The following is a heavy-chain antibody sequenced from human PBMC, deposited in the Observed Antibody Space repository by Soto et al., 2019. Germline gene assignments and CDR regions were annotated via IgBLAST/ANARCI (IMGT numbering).Heavy chain of an antibody. CDR2: IYSDDHRT. CDR1: GIALEDYA. Sequence: SLRLSCVASGIALEDYAMHWVRQVPGQGLEWVSGIYSDDHRTAYADSVKGRFTISRDDAKNSLYLQMNSLRPEDTAFYYCIKDPTPGGLDYWGRPILVTVSS. D-gene: IGHD3-16*01. J-gene: IGHJ4*02. CDR3: IKDPTPGGLDY. V-gene: IGHV3-9*01.